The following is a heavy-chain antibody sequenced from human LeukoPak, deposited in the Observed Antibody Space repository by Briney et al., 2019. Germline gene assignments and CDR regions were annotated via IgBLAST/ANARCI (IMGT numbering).Heavy chain of an antibody. J-gene: IGHJ4*02. CDR2: INPNSGGT. V-gene: IGHV1-2*06. CDR1: GYTFTGYY. D-gene: IGHD2-2*01. CDR3: ARIVGYCSSTSCQRDFDY. Sequence: GASVKVSCKASGYTFTGYYMHWVRQAPGQGLEWMGRINPNSGGTNYAQKFQGRVTMTRDTSISTAYMELSRLRSDDTAVYYCARIVGYCSSTSCQRDFDYWGQGTLVTVSS.